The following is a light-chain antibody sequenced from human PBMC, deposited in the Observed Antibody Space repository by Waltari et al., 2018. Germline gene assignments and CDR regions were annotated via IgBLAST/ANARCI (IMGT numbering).Light chain of an antibody. V-gene: IGKV1D-16*01. CDR3: QQYDSYPHT. CDR2: AAS. CDR1: QGISTW. Sequence: DIQTTQSPSSLSASVGDRIPITCRASQGISTWLAWYQQKPEKAPKSLIYAASTLQSGVPSRFSGSRSGADFILTINSLQPEDFATYYCQQYDSYPHTFGPGTTVDLK. J-gene: IGKJ3*01.